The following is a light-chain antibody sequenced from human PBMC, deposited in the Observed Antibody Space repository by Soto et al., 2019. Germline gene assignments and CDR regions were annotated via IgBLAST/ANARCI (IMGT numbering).Light chain of an antibody. Sequence: QSVLTQPPSASGTPGQRVTISCSGSSSNVGSNTVSWYQQLPGTAPKLLIFNNNQRPSGVPDRFSGSKSGTSASLAISGLRSGDEADYHCAAWDDSLSGQVFGGGTKVTVL. CDR1: SSNVGSNT. V-gene: IGLV1-44*01. CDR2: NNN. CDR3: AAWDDSLSGQV. J-gene: IGLJ3*02.